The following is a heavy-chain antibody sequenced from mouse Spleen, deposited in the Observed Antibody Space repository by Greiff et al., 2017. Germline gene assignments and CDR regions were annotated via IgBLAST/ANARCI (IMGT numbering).Heavy chain of an antibody. CDR3: ARGNHFYFDY. J-gene: IGHJ2*01. D-gene: IGHD2-1*01. V-gene: IGHV5-16*01. Sequence: EVKLVESEGGLVQPGSSMKLSCTASGFTFSDYYMAWVRQVPEKGLEWVANINYDGSSTYYLDSLKSRFIISRDNAKNILYLQMSSLKSEDTATYYCARGNHFYFDYWGQGTTLTVSS. CDR1: GFTFSDYY. CDR2: INYDGSST.